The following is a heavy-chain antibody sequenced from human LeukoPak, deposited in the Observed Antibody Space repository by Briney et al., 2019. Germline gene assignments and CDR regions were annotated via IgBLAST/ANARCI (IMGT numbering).Heavy chain of an antibody. CDR1: GFTFRSYG. D-gene: IGHD1-26*01. V-gene: IGHV3-33*01. J-gene: IGHJ4*02. Sequence: GGSLRLSCAASGFTFRSYGVHCVRQAPGKGLEWVAVIWYDGSNKYYADSVKGRFTISRDNSKNTLYLQMNSLRAEDTAVYYCARDTDGGSAIDYWGQGTLVTVSS. CDR2: IWYDGSNK. CDR3: ARDTDGGSAIDY.